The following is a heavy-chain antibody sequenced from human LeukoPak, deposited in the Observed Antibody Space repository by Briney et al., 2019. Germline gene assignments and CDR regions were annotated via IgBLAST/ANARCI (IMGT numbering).Heavy chain of an antibody. CDR2: ISAHNGNT. Sequence: ASVKVSCKASGYTFTSYVLSWVRQAPGQGLEWMGWISAHNGNTNYAQKLQGRVTMTTDTSTSTAYMGLRSLRSDDTAGYYCARIKYSSSWYRYYYYCYGMDVWRQGTTVTVSS. CDR3: ARIKYSSSWYRYYYYCYGMDV. D-gene: IGHD6-13*01. V-gene: IGHV1-18*01. J-gene: IGHJ6*02. CDR1: GYTFTSYV.